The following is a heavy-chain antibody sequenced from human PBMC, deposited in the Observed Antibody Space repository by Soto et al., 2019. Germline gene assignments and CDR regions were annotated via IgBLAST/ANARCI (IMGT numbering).Heavy chain of an antibody. V-gene: IGHV4-61*01. J-gene: IGHJ5*02. CDR2: IYFTGST. CDR1: GGAVSSGTYY. Sequence: PSETLSLTCTVSGGAVSSGTYYWSWNRQPPGKGLEWIGHIYFTGSTNYNPSLKSRVTMSLDTSRNQFSLKLSSVTAADTAVYYCTRGPPRVQWFDPWGLGTLVTVSS. CDR3: TRGPPRVQWFDP.